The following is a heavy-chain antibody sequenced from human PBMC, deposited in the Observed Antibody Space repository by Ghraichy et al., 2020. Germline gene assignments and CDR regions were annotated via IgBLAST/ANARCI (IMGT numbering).Heavy chain of an antibody. CDR3: ARRQDSGKPYFDS. CDR1: GGSISSGSYY. CDR2: IYYSGSS. D-gene: IGHD3-10*01. J-gene: IGHJ4*02. Sequence: ESLNISCTVSGGSISSGSYYWGWIRQPPGKGLEWIGFIYYSGSSYYNPSLKSRVTISVDTSKNQFSLQLRSVTAADTAVYYCARRQDSGKPYFDSWGQGTLVTVSS. V-gene: IGHV4-39*01.